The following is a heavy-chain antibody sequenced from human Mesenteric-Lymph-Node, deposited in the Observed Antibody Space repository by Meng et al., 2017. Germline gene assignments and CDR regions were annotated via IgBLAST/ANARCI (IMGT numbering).Heavy chain of an antibody. CDR3: ARDLAATYYYGSGSYYGAN. V-gene: IGHV1-69*13. CDR2: IIPIFGTA. D-gene: IGHD3-10*01. J-gene: IGHJ4*02. CDR1: GGTFSSYA. Sequence: SVKVSCKASGGTFSSYAISWVRQAPGQGLEWMGGIIPIFGTANYAQKFQGRVTITADESTSTAYMELSSLRSEDTAVYYCARDLAATYYYGSGSYYGANWGQGTLVTVSS.